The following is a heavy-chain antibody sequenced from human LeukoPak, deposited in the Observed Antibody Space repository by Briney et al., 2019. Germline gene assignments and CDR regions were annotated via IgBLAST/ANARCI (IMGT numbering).Heavy chain of an antibody. Sequence: PGGSLRLSCAASGFTFSSFGMHWVRQAPGKGLEWVAFIRYDRSNEYYADSMKGRFTISRDNAKNSLYLQMNSLRAEDTAVYYCVRGSLASGVVVYYYYYLDVWGKGTTVTVSS. D-gene: IGHD3-3*01. CDR1: GFTFSSFG. V-gene: IGHV3-30*02. J-gene: IGHJ6*03. CDR2: IRYDRSNE. CDR3: VRGSLASGVVVYYYYYLDV.